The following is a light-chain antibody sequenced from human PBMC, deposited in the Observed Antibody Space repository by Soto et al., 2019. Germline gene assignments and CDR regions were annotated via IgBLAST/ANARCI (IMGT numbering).Light chain of an antibody. CDR2: RNN. CDR3: AAWDDSLSGLVV. V-gene: IGLV1-47*01. J-gene: IGLJ2*01. CDR1: SSNIGSNY. Sequence: QAVVTQPPSASGTPGQRVTISCSGSSSNIGSNYVYWYQQLPGTAPKLLIYRNNQRPSGVPDRFSGSKSGTSASLVISGLRSEDEADYYCAAWDDSLSGLVVFGGGTKLTVL.